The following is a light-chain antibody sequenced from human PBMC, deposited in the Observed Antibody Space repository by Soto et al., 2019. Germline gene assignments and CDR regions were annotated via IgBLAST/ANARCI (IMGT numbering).Light chain of an antibody. Sequence: DIVMTQSPDSLAVSLGERATINCKSSQSVLYSANNKNYLAWYQQKAGQPPKLLIYWASTRESGVPDRFSGSGSGTDFTLTISSLQAEDAAVYYCQQYYDIPYTFGQGTKLESK. CDR3: QQYYDIPYT. CDR2: WAS. J-gene: IGKJ2*01. CDR1: QSVLYSANNKNY. V-gene: IGKV4-1*01.